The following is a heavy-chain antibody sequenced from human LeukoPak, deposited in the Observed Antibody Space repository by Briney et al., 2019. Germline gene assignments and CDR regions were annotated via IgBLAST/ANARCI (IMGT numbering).Heavy chain of an antibody. V-gene: IGHV3-7*03. CDR3: ARSMTTVTSGGYFFDY. D-gene: IGHD4-11*01. J-gene: IGHJ4*02. CDR1: GFTFSHYW. CDR2: IKQDGSEK. Sequence: GGSLRLSCAASGFTFSHYWMSWVRQTPGKGLEWVANIKQDGSEKYYVDSMKGRFTISRDNAKNSLYLQMNSLRAEDTAVYYCARSMTTVTSGGYFFDYWGQGTLVTVSS.